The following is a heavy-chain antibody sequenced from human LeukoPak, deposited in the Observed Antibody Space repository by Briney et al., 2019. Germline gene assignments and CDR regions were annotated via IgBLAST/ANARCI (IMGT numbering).Heavy chain of an antibody. Sequence: SQTLSLPCTVSGGSISSGGYYWSWIRQHPGKGLEWIGYIYYSGSTYYNPSLKSRVTISVDTSKNQFSLKLSSVTAADTAVYYCARMVNYYGPRDFDYWGQGTLVTVSS. D-gene: IGHD3-10*01. V-gene: IGHV4-31*03. CDR2: IYYSGST. J-gene: IGHJ4*02. CDR1: GGSISSGGYY. CDR3: ARMVNYYGPRDFDY.